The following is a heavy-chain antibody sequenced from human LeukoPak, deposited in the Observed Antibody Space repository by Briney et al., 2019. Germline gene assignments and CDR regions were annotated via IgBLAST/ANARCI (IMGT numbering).Heavy chain of an antibody. CDR3: ARSNYGDPTPFDY. V-gene: IGHV4-39*01. CDR1: GGSISSSSYY. CDR2: IYYSGST. J-gene: IGHJ4*02. Sequence: SETLSLTCTVSGGSISSSSYYWGWIRQPPGKGLEWIGSIYYSGSTYYNPSLKSRVTISVDTSKNQFSLKLSSVTAADTAVYYCARSNYGDPTPFDYWGQGTLVTVSS. D-gene: IGHD4-17*01.